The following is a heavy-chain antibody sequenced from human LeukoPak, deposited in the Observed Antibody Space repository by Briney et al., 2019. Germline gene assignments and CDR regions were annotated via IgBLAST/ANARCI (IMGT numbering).Heavy chain of an antibody. J-gene: IGHJ4*02. V-gene: IGHV3-7*02. CDR1: GFSIRSYW. CDR3: ARLQERDARDY. CDR2: IEQDGSQI. Sequence: PGGSLRLSCSASGFSIRSYWMSWVRQAPGKGLEWVANIEQDGSQIYYVDSVKGRFAVSRDNAKNSLYLQMNTLRGEDTAVYYCARLQERDARDYWGQGILVTVSS. D-gene: IGHD4-11*01.